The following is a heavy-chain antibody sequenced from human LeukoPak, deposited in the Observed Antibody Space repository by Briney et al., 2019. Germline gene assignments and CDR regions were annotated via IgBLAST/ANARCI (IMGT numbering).Heavy chain of an antibody. D-gene: IGHD1-20*01. V-gene: IGHV3-7*01. J-gene: IGHJ4*02. Sequence: GGSLRLSCAVSGFAFSSYWMGWVRQAPGKGLEWVVNIKQDGSDKIYVDSVKGRFTISRDNAKNSLFLQMNSLRADDTAVYYCVRDLSGNGDYWGQGTLVTVSS. CDR3: VRDLSGNGDY. CDR2: IKQDGSDK. CDR1: GFAFSSYW.